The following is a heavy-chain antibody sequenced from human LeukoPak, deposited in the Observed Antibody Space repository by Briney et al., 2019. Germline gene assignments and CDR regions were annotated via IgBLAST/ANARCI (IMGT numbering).Heavy chain of an antibody. V-gene: IGHV1-24*01. J-gene: IGHJ6*04. CDR3: ATGWNDGYYYYGMDV. CDR2: FDPEDGET. D-gene: IGHD1-1*01. Sequence: ASVKVSCKVSGYTLTELSMHWVRQAPGKGLEWMGGFDPEDGETIYAQKFQGRVTMTEDTSTDSAYMELSSLRSEDTAVYYCATGWNDGYYYYGMDVWGKGTTVTVSS. CDR1: GYTLTELS.